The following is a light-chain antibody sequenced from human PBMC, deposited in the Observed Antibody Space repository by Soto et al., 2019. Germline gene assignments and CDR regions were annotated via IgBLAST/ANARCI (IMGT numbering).Light chain of an antibody. CDR1: SGSVSTSYY. V-gene: IGLV8-61*01. Sequence: QAVVTQEPSFSVSPGRTVTLTCGLTSGSVSTSYYPSWYQQTPGQAPRTLIYSTNTRSSGFPDRFSGSILGNKAALNTTGAQADDESDYYCVLYMGSGISVFGGGTKLTVL. CDR3: VLYMGSGISV. CDR2: STN. J-gene: IGLJ3*02.